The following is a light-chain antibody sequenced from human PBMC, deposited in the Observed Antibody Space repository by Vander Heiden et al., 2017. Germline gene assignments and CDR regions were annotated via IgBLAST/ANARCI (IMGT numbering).Light chain of an antibody. V-gene: IGKV1-9*01. CDR2: AAS. Sequence: IQLTQSPSSLSPSVGDIVTITCRASQGISSYLAWYQQKPGKAPKLLIYAASTLQSGVPSRFSGSGSGTDFTLTISSLQPEDFATYYCQQLNSYPQTFGQGTKLEIK. CDR3: QQLNSYPQT. CDR1: QGISSY. J-gene: IGKJ2*01.